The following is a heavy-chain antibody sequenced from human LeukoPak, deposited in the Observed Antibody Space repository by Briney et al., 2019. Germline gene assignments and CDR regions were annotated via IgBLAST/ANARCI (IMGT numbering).Heavy chain of an antibody. CDR1: GFTVSSNY. CDR2: IYSRGST. V-gene: IGHV3-66*01. Sequence: PGRSLRLSCAASGFTVSSNYMSWVRQAPGKGLEWVSVIYSRGSTYYADSVKGRFTISRDNSKNTLYLQMNSLRAEDTAVYFCARGGSSNWYDYWGQGTLVTVSS. CDR3: ARGGSSNWYDY. J-gene: IGHJ5*01. D-gene: IGHD2-15*01.